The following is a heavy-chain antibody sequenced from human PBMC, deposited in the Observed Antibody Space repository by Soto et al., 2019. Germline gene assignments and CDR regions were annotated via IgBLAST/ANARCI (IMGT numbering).Heavy chain of an antibody. CDR3: ASGVGLRAA. V-gene: IGHV4-34*01. CDR1: GGSFSGYY. Sequence: SETLSLTCAVYGGSFSGYYWSWIRQPPGKGLEWIGEINHSGSTNYNPSLKSRVTISVDTSKNQFSLKLSSVTAADTAVYYCASGVGLRAAWGQGTLVTVSS. D-gene: IGHD5-18*01. J-gene: IGHJ5*02. CDR2: INHSGST.